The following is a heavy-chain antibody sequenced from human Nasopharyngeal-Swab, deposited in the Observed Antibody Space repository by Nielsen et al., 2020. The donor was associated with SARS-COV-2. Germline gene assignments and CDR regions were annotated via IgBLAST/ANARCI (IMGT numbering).Heavy chain of an antibody. CDR2: IGAYNGNT. V-gene: IGHV1-18*01. J-gene: IGHJ4*02. D-gene: IGHD3-3*01. CDR3: ARHGVAEDY. Sequence: ASVKVSCKASGYIFTSYDISWVRQARGQGREWMGWIGAYNGNTNYEQKFQDRVTMTTDTSTSTVYMELRSLRSDDTAVYYCARHGVAEDYWGQGTLVTVSS. CDR1: GYIFTSYD.